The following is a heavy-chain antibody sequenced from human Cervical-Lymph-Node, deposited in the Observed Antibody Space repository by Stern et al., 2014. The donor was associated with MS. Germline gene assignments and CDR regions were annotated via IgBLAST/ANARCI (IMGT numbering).Heavy chain of an antibody. D-gene: IGHD3-3*01. V-gene: IGHV3-48*02. J-gene: IGHJ6*02. Sequence: EVHLVESGGGLVQPGGSLRLSCAASGFTFNSYSMNWVRQAPGKGLEWISYITSSRSPIYYADSVKGRFTISRDNAKNSLYLQMNSLRDEDTAVYYCARANYDFWSGNSSFQRYYYGMDVWGQGTTVTVSS. CDR1: GFTFNSYS. CDR3: ARANYDFWSGNSSFQRYYYGMDV. CDR2: ITSSRSPI.